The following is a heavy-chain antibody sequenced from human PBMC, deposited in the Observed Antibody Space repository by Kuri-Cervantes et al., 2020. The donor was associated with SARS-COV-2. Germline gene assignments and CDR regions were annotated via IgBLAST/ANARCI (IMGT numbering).Heavy chain of an antibody. CDR3: ARQGGIVVVPAAL. D-gene: IGHD2-2*01. J-gene: IGHJ4*02. CDR2: IYYSGST. Sequence: SETLSLTCTVSGGSISSSSYYWGWIRQPPGKGLEWIGSIYYSGSTYYNPSLKSRVTISVDSSKKQFSLQLSSVTAADTAVYYCARQGGIVVVPAALWGQGTLVTVSS. CDR1: GGSISSSSYY. V-gene: IGHV4-39*01.